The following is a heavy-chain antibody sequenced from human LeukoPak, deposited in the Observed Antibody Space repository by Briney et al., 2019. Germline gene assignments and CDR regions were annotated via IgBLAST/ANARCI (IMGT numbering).Heavy chain of an antibody. J-gene: IGHJ5*02. CDR1: GFNFNSYW. CDR3: ARSDWFDP. CDR2: IDSDVSST. Sequence: PGGSLRLSCAASGFNFNSYWMHWVRQAPGKGLVWVSRIDSDVSSTSYADSVKGRFTISRDNAKNTLYLQMSSLRAEDMAVYYCARSDWFDPWGQGTLVTVSS. V-gene: IGHV3-74*01.